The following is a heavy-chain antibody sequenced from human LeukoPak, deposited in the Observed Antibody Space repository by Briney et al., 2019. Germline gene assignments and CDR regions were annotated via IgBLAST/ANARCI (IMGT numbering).Heavy chain of an antibody. J-gene: IGHJ4*02. Sequence: GGSLRLSCAASGFTFSSYWMHWVHQAPGKGLVWVSRINSDGSSTNYADSVKGRFTISRDNAKNTLYLQMNSLRAEDTAVYYCARFWGDIVVVVAAVDWGQGTLVTVSS. V-gene: IGHV3-74*01. CDR1: GFTFSSYW. CDR2: INSDGSST. CDR3: ARFWGDIVVVVAAVD. D-gene: IGHD2-15*01.